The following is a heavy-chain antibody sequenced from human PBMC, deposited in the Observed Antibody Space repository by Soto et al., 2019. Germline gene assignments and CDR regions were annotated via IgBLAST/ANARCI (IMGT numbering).Heavy chain of an antibody. CDR3: VRESHGDY. CDR2: IDHDGPT. Sequence: EVQLVESGGGLVQPGGSLRLSCEGSGFTFSNYWMHWVRQAPGKGLEWVSRIDHDGPTDYADSVRGRFTISRDNAENTLYLQMNSRRPEDTAVYYCVRESHGDYWGQGTLVTVSS. J-gene: IGHJ4*02. V-gene: IGHV3-74*01. CDR1: GFTFSNYW.